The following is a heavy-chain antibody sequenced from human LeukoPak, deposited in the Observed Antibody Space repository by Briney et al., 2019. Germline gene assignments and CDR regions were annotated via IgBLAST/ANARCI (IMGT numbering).Heavy chain of an antibody. Sequence: GGSLRLSCAASGFTFSCYAMSWVRQAPGKGLDWVSSISGSGGSTIYADSVKGRFTISRDISKSTLYLQMNSLRAEDTAIYYCARGCDVSCYRLDFWGQGTLVTVSS. V-gene: IGHV3-23*01. CDR2: ISGSGGST. CDR1: GFTFSCYA. CDR3: ARGCDVSCYRLDF. J-gene: IGHJ4*02. D-gene: IGHD2-2*01.